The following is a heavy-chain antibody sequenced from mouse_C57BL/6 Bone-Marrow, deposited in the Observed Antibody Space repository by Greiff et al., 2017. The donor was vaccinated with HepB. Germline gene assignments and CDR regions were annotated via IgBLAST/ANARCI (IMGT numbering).Heavy chain of an antibody. Sequence: VQRVESGPELVKPGASVKLSCKASGYTFTSYDINWVKQRPGQGLEWIGWIYPRDGSTKYNEKFKGKATLTVDTSSSTAYMELHSLTSEDSAVYFCARGDGSSYRWYFDVWGTGTTVTVSS. CDR2: IYPRDGST. V-gene: IGHV1-85*01. J-gene: IGHJ1*03. CDR1: GYTFTSYD. D-gene: IGHD1-1*01. CDR3: ARGDGSSYRWYFDV.